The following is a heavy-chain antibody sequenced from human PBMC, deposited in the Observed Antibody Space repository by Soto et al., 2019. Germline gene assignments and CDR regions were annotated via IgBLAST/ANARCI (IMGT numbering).Heavy chain of an antibody. V-gene: IGHV1-69*13. D-gene: IGHD6-6*01. CDR1: GGTFSSYA. CDR3: AKDLSSIAARPRYYYYYYGMDV. Sequence: SVKVSCKASGGTFSSYAISCVRQAPGQGLEWMGGIIPIFGTANYAQKFQGRVTITADESTSTAYMELSSLRSEDTAVYYCAKDLSSIAARPRYYYYYYGMDVWGQGTTVTVSS. CDR2: IIPIFGTA. J-gene: IGHJ6*02.